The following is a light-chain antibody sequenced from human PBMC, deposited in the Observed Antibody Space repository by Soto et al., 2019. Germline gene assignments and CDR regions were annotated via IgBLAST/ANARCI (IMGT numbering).Light chain of an antibody. J-gene: IGKJ1*01. Sequence: EIVMTQSPATLSVSPGERATLSCRASQSVSSNLAWYQQKPGRPPRLLIYGASTRATGIQARFSGSGSGTEFTLTISILQSEDFAVYYCQQYNNWPGFGQGTKVEIK. CDR3: QQYNNWPG. V-gene: IGKV3-15*01. CDR2: GAS. CDR1: QSVSSN.